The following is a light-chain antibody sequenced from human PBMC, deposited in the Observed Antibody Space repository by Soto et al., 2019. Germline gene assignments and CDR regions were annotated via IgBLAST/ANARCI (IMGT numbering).Light chain of an antibody. V-gene: IGKV1-39*01. CDR3: QQYDTSPWT. J-gene: IGKJ1*01. Sequence: DIQLTQSPSSLSASVGDRVTITCRASQSITNYLNWYQQKPGKAPNLLIYAASSLQSGVPSRFRGSGSGTDFTLSISGLQPEDFAVYYCQQYDTSPWTFGQGTKVDIK. CDR2: AAS. CDR1: QSITNY.